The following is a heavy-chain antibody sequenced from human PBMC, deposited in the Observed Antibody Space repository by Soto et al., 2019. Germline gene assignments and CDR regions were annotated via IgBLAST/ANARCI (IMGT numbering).Heavy chain of an antibody. CDR2: IYYSGST. V-gene: IGHV4-59*08. D-gene: IGHD6-6*01. J-gene: IGHJ5*02. Sequence: SETLSLTCTVPGGSISSYYWSWIRQPPGKGLEWIGYIYYSGSTNYNPSLKSRVTISVDTSKNQFSLKLSSVTAADTAVYYCARTIAAPGDNWFDPWGQGTLVTVSS. CDR3: ARTIAAPGDNWFDP. CDR1: GGSISSYY.